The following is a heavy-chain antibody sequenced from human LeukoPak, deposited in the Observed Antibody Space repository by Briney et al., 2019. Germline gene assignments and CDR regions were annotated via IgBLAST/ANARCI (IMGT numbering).Heavy chain of an antibody. Sequence: RASVKVSCKASGGTFSSYAISWVRQAPGQGLEWMGRIIPILGIANYAQKFQGRVTITADKSTSTAYMELSSLRSEDTAVYYCARAYGDYLVHYFDYWGQGTLVTVSS. D-gene: IGHD4-17*01. CDR2: IIPILGIA. CDR1: GGTFSSYA. J-gene: IGHJ4*02. CDR3: ARAYGDYLVHYFDY. V-gene: IGHV1-69*04.